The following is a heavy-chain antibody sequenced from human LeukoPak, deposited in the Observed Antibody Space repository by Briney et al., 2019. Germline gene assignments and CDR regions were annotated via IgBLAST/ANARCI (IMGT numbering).Heavy chain of an antibody. V-gene: IGHV3-30*18. CDR1: GFTFSSYG. Sequence: GGSLRLSCAASGFTFSSYGMHWVRQAPGKGLEWVAVISYDGSNKYYADSVKGRSTISRDNSKNTLYLQMNSLRAEDTAVYYCAKCGYSYDTFDYWGQGTLVTVSS. D-gene: IGHD5-18*01. CDR3: AKCGYSYDTFDY. CDR2: ISYDGSNK. J-gene: IGHJ4*02.